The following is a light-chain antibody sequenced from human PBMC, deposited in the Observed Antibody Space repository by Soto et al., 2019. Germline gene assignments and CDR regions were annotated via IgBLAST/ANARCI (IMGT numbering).Light chain of an antibody. CDR3: HRRFSFPGVT. V-gene: IGKV3-11*02. J-gene: IGKJ5*01. CDR2: DAS. CDR1: QSVSSY. Sequence: EIVLTQSPATLSLSPGEIATLSCRASQSVSSYLAWYQQKPGQAPRLLIYDASKRATGISARFSGSGSGRDFTLTISRKGTENFAVYFCHRRFSFPGVTCGQGTRLEI.